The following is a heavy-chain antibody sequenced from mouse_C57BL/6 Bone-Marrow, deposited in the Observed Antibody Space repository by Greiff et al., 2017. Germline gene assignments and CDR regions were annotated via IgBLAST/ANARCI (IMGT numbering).Heavy chain of an antibody. CDR1: GFSLTSYG. Sequence: VMLVESGPGLVQPSQSLSITCTVSGFSLTSYGVHWVRQSPGKGLEWLGVIWSGGSTDYNAAFISRLSISKDNSKSQVFFKMNSLQADDTAIYYCARNRDYYGSSYPYYFDYWGQGTTLTVSS. CDR2: IWSGGST. D-gene: IGHD1-1*01. V-gene: IGHV2-2*01. CDR3: ARNRDYYGSSYPYYFDY. J-gene: IGHJ2*01.